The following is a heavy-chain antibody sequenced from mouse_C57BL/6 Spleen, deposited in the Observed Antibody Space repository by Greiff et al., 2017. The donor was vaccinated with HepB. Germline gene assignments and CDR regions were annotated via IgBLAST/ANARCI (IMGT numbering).Heavy chain of an antibody. J-gene: IGHJ2*01. CDR3: AIYYDYDRGYFDY. Sequence: EVKLMESGGDLVKPGGSLKLSCAASGFTFSSYGMSWVRQTPDKRLEWVATISSGGSYTYYPDSVKGRFTISRDNAKNTLYLQMSSLKSEDTAMYYCAIYYDYDRGYFDYWGQGTTLTVSS. V-gene: IGHV5-6*01. D-gene: IGHD2-4*01. CDR2: ISSGGSYT. CDR1: GFTFSSYG.